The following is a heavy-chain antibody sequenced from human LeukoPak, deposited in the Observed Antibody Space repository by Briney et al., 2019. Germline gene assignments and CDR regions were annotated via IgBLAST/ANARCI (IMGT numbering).Heavy chain of an antibody. CDR1: GGSFSGYY. V-gene: IGHV4-34*01. CDR2: INHSGST. Sequence: PSETLSLTCAVYGGSFSGYYWSWIRQPPGKGLEWIGEINHSGSTNYNPSLKSRVTISVDTSKNQFSLKLSSVTAADTAVYYCARGLGPGSGGLPGGYWGQGTLVTVSS. CDR3: ARGLGPGSGGLPGGY. J-gene: IGHJ4*02. D-gene: IGHD3-10*01.